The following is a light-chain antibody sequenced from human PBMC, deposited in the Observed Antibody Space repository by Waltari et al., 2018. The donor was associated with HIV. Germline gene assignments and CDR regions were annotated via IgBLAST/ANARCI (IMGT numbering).Light chain of an antibody. CDR1: KIGSTS. CDR3: HVWDNSRDHVV. CDR2: YDS. V-gene: IGLV3-21*04. Sequence: SYVLTQPPSVSVAPGPTARITCGGNKIGSTSVHWSQQKPGQAPVLVIYYDSDRPSGIPERFSGSNSGNTATLTISRVEAGDEADYYCHVWDNSRDHVVFGGGTKLTVL. J-gene: IGLJ2*01.